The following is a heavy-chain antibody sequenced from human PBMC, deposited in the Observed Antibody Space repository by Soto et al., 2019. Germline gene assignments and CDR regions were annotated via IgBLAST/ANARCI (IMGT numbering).Heavy chain of an antibody. D-gene: IGHD1-1*01. CDR2: MSHSGGT. CDR1: GGSVSGANYY. Sequence: QVQLQQWGAGLLKPSETLSLTCAVYGGSVSGANYYWSWIRQPPGKELEWIGEMSHSGGTHFNPSLKRRVTISVDTSTNQFSLKMSSVTAADTALYYCARVERGTATTVVDAFDIWGPGTMVTVSS. V-gene: IGHV4-34*01. J-gene: IGHJ3*02. CDR3: ARVERGTATTVVDAFDI.